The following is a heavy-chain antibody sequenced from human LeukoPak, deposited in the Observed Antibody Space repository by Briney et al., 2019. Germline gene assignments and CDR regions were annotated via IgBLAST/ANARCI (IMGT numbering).Heavy chain of an antibody. CDR3: ARLYYDFWSGYLDY. CDR2: IYYSGCT. CDR1: GGSISSSSYY. J-gene: IGHJ4*02. V-gene: IGHV4-39*01. D-gene: IGHD3-3*01. Sequence: SETLSLTCIVSGGSISSSSYYWGWIRQPPGKGLEWIGSIYYSGCTYYNPSLKSRVTISVDTSKNQFSLKLSSVTAADTAVYYCARLYYDFWSGYLDYWGQGTLVTVSS.